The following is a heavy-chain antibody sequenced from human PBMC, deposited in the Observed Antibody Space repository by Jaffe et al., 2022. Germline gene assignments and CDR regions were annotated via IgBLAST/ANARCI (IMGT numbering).Heavy chain of an antibody. V-gene: IGHV3-21*01. D-gene: IGHD5-12*01. Sequence: EVQLVESGGGLVKPGGSLRLSCAASGFTFSSYSMNWVRQAPGKGLEWVSSISSSSSYIYYADSVKGRFTISRDNAKNSLYLQMNSLRAEDTAVYYCARDRFESGYSGYEPPGYWGQGTLVTVSS. CDR2: ISSSSSYI. CDR1: GFTFSSYS. J-gene: IGHJ4*02. CDR3: ARDRFESGYSGYEPPGY.